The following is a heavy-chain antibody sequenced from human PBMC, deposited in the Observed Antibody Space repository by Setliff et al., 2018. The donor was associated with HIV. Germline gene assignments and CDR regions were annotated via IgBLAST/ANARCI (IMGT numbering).Heavy chain of an antibody. D-gene: IGHD2-15*01. CDR3: ARHDSGGLYYFDF. Sequence: SETLSLTCTVSGGSISSYYWSWIRQPPGKGLEWIGYIYYSGSTNYNPSLKSRVTISLDTSKNQFSLKLSSVTAADTAVYYCARHDSGGLYYFDFWGQGTLVTVSS. J-gene: IGHJ4*02. CDR1: GGSISSYY. V-gene: IGHV4-59*08. CDR2: IYYSGST.